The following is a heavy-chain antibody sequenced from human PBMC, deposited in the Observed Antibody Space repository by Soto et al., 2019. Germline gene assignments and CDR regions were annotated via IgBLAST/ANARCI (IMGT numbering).Heavy chain of an antibody. CDR3: AKDPIASSCYRDFDY. CDR2: ISGSGGST. Sequence: EVQLLESGGGLVQPGGSLRLSCAASGFTFSNYAMSWGRQAPGKGLEWVSAISGSGGSTYYADSVKGRFTISRDNSKTTLYLQVNSLRAEDTAVYYCAKDPIASSCYRDFDYWGQGTPVTVSS. CDR1: GFTFSNYA. J-gene: IGHJ4*02. D-gene: IGHD6-13*01. V-gene: IGHV3-23*01.